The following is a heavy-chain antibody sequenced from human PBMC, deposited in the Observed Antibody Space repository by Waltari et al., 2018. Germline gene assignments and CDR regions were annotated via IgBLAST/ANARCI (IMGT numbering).Heavy chain of an antibody. Sequence: EVQLLESGGGLVQPGGSLRLSCAASGFTFSSYAMSWVRQAPGKGLDGVSAISGSCGSTYYADSVKGRFTISRDNSKNTLYLQMNSLRAEDTAVYYCAKSNGDGFDYWGQGTLVTVSS. CDR2: ISGSCGST. J-gene: IGHJ4*02. V-gene: IGHV3-23*01. D-gene: IGHD4-17*01. CDR1: GFTFSSYA. CDR3: AKSNGDGFDY.